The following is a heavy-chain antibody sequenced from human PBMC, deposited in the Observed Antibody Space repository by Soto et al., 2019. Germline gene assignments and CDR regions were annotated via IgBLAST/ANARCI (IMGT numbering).Heavy chain of an antibody. Sequence: SETLSLTCSVSRGTISGYYWTWIRQPAGKGLEWIGRIYSSGNTKYNPSLQGRVTMSLDTSNNQFSLRLTSVTAADTAVYYCARGQRFSDWFDPWGQGTLVTVSS. D-gene: IGHD3-3*01. J-gene: IGHJ5*02. V-gene: IGHV4-4*07. CDR1: RGTISGYY. CDR2: IYSSGNT. CDR3: ARGQRFSDWFDP.